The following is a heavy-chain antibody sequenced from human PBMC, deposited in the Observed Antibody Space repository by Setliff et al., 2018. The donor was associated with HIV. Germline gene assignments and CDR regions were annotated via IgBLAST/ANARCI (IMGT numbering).Heavy chain of an antibody. D-gene: IGHD6-13*01. CDR2: IGGSTGST. CDR1: GFTFSSYA. Sequence: GGSLRLSCAASGFTFSSYAMSWVRQAPGKGLEWVSAIGGSTGSTYYADSVKGRFTISTDNSKNTLYLQMNSLRGEDTAVYYCARSRAAGFDYWGQGTLVTVSS. V-gene: IGHV3-23*01. CDR3: ARSRAAGFDY. J-gene: IGHJ4*02.